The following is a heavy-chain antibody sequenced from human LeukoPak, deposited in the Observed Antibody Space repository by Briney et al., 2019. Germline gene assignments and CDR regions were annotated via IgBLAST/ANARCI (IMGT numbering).Heavy chain of an antibody. CDR2: INPNSGGT. Sequence: PGGSLRLSCAASGFTFSSYGMHWVRQAPGQGLEWMGWINPNSGGTNYAQKFQGWVTMTRDTSISTAYMELSRLRSDDTAVYYCARAGTVEMTPLDYWGQGTLVTVSS. V-gene: IGHV1-2*04. D-gene: IGHD5-24*01. CDR3: ARAGTVEMTPLDY. CDR1: GFTFSSYG. J-gene: IGHJ4*02.